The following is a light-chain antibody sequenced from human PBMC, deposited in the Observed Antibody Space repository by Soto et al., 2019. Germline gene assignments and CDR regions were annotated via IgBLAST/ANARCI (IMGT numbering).Light chain of an antibody. V-gene: IGLV2-8*01. CDR2: EVT. CDR3: SSYAASNNFYFV. J-gene: IGLJ3*02. Sequence: QSVLTQPPSASGSPGQSVTISCTGTSSDVGGYNYVYCYQQYPGTAPKLMIYEVTKRPSGLPDRFSGSKSGNTASLTVSGLQAEDEADYDCSSYAASNNFYFVFGGGTKLTVL. CDR1: SSDVGGYNY.